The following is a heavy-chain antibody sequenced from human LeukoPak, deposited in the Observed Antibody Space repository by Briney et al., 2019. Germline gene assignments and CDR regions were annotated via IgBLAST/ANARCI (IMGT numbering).Heavy chain of an antibody. CDR3: ARAITLRRREGVPAAKYYYYTDV. D-gene: IGHD2-2*01. Sequence: SQTLSLTCTVSGGSISSGGYYWSWIRQHPGKGLEWIGYIYYSGSTYYNPSLKSRVTISVDTSKNQFSLKLSSVTAADTAVYYCARAITLRRREGVPAAKYYYYTDVWGKGTTVTVSS. CDR1: GGSISSGGYY. V-gene: IGHV4-31*03. CDR2: IYYSGST. J-gene: IGHJ6*03.